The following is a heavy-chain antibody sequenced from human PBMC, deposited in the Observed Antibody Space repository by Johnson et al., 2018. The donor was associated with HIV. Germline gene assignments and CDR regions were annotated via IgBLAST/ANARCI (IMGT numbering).Heavy chain of an antibody. CDR3: ARGRSLRSVAGDDAFDI. J-gene: IGHJ3*02. D-gene: IGHD6-19*01. CDR2: IRSKTDGGTT. CDR1: GFTFSNAW. V-gene: IGHV3-15*01. Sequence: VQLVESGGGVVRPGGSLRVSCAASGFTFSNAWMNWVRQAPGKGLEWVGRIRSKTDGGTTEYAAPVTGRFTISRDDSKNTLSLQMNSLRAEDTAVYYCARGRSLRSVAGDDAFDIWGKGQWSPSLQ.